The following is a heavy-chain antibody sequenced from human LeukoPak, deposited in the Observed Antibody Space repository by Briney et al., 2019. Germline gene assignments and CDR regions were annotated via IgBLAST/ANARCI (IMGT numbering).Heavy chain of an antibody. CDR1: GFTLNRYW. Sequence: GGSLRLSCAASGFTLNRYWMTWVRQAPGKGLEWVANIKEDGSEKYYVDSVKGRFTISRDIAKNSLDLQMNSLRAEDTAVYYCARDNRAGLDAFDIWGQGTMVTVSS. CDR3: ARDNRAGLDAFDI. J-gene: IGHJ3*02. D-gene: IGHD3-10*01. V-gene: IGHV3-7*01. CDR2: IKEDGSEK.